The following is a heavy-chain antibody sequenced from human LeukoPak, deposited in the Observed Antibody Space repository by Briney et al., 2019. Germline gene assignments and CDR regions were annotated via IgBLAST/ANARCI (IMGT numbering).Heavy chain of an antibody. V-gene: IGHV1-18*01. Sequence: ASVKVSFKASGYTFTSYGISWVRQAPGQGLEWMGWISAYNGNTNYAQKLQGRVTMTTDTSTSTAYMELRSLRSDDTAVYYCARGLGYYYDSSGYDAFDIWGQGTMVTVSS. CDR3: ARGLGYYYDSSGYDAFDI. CDR1: GYTFTSYG. J-gene: IGHJ3*02. CDR2: ISAYNGNT. D-gene: IGHD3-22*01.